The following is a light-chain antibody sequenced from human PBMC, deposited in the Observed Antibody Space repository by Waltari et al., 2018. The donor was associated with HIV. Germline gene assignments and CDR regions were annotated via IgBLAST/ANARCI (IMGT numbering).Light chain of an antibody. CDR2: DVT. Sequence: QSALTQPASVSGSPGQSITISCSGTSSNTSTSDFVSWYHKHPAKAPKLLIYDVTARPSGVSRRFSGSKSGSTASLTISSIQADDEADYYCSSYTTSNTVVFGPGTKLSVL. J-gene: IGLJ2*01. CDR3: SSYTTSNTVV. V-gene: IGLV2-14*03. CDR1: SSNTSTSDF.